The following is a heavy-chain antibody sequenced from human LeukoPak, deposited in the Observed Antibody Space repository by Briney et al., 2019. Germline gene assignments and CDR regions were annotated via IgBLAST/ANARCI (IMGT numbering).Heavy chain of an antibody. V-gene: IGHV4-30-4*01. D-gene: IGHD3-10*01. Sequence: SETLSLTCTVSGGSISSGGYYWSWIRQPPGKGLEWIGYIYYSGSTYYNPSLKSRVTISVDTSKNQFSLKLSSVTAADTAVYYCALWFGELNYFDYWGQGTLVTVSS. CDR2: IYYSGST. CDR1: GGSISSGGYY. CDR3: ALWFGELNYFDY. J-gene: IGHJ4*02.